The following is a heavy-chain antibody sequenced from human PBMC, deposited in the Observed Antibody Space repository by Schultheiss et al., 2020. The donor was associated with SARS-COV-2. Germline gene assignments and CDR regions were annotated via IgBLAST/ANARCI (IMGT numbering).Heavy chain of an antibody. CDR2: VSWNGSRT. D-gene: IGHD2-2*01. J-gene: IGHJ3*02. CDR3: VVLASAGIVILPSAAALDI. Sequence: GGSLRLSCAASGFTFSNSDMNWVRQAPGKGLEWVSGVSWNGSRTHYADSVKGRFIISRDNSRNFLYQQMNSLRAEDTAVYYCVVLASAGIVILPSAAALDIWGQGTMVTVSS. V-gene: IGHV3-19*01. CDR1: GFTFSNSD.